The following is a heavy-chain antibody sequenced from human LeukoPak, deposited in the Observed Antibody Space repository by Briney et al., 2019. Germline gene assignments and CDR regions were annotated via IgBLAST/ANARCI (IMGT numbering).Heavy chain of an antibody. Sequence: GGSLRLSCEASGFTFDDYSMHWVRQAPGKGLEWVSLITWDGGSTYYADSVKGRFTISRDNSKNSLYLQMNSLRADDTALYYCAKDGKNYFDYWGQGTLVTVSS. J-gene: IGHJ4*02. CDR1: GFTFDDYS. CDR3: AKDGKNYFDY. CDR2: ITWDGGST. V-gene: IGHV3-43D*03.